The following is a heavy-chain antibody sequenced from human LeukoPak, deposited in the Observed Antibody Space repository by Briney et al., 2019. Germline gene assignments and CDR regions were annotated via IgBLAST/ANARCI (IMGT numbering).Heavy chain of an antibody. J-gene: IGHJ5*02. CDR3: AAGGYDYVWGSYYIDH. Sequence: SVKVSCKASGFTLTSSAVQWVRQARGQRLEWIGCIVFGGGNTNYAHKFQERVTITRDMSTSTAYVELSSLRAEDTAVYYCAAGGYDYVWGSYYIDHWGQGTLVTVSS. D-gene: IGHD3-16*01. CDR2: IVFGGGNT. V-gene: IGHV1-58*01. CDR1: GFTLTSSA.